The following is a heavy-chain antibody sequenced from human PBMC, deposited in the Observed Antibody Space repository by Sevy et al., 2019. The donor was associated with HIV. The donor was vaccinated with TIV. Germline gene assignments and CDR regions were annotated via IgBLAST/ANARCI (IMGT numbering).Heavy chain of an antibody. CDR2: INPKSGGT. D-gene: IGHD2-2*02. J-gene: IGHJ6*02. V-gene: IGHV1-2*02. Sequence: ASVKVSCKASGYTFTDYYIHWVRQAPGQGLEWMGWINPKSGGTNYAQKFHGRVNRTRDTFISPAYMELGRLRSDDTAVYYCARVVEPAGIDPYYYGVDVWGPGATVTVSS. CDR1: GYTFTDYY. CDR3: ARVVEPAGIDPYYYGVDV.